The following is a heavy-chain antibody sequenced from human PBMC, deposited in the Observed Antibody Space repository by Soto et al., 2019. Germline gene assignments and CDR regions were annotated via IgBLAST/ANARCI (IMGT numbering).Heavy chain of an antibody. CDR1: GYTFTSHG. J-gene: IGHJ4*02. D-gene: IGHD2-2*01. V-gene: IGHV1-18*01. Sequence: QVLLVQSGPEVRKPGASVKVSCKASGYTFTSHGVSWLRQAPGQGLEWLGWISTYSGIRNYARKFQDRVTMGSDTSTSTVYMELRSLTSNDTAMYYCARDPSNSSFDYWGQGTLVTVSS. CDR3: ARDPSNSSFDY. CDR2: ISTYSGIR.